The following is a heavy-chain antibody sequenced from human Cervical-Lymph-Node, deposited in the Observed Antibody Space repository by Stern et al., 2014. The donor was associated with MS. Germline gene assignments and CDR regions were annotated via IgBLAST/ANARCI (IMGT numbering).Heavy chain of an antibody. CDR3: ARGVTYCGGDCYGWYFDL. V-gene: IGHV3-64*01. CDR2: ISSNGGST. J-gene: IGHJ2*01. Sequence: EVQLVESGGGLVKPGGSLRLSCAASGFTFSSYAMHWVRQAPGTGMEYVSVISSNGGSTYYANSVKGRFTISRDNSKNTLYLHMGSLRVEDMAVYYCARGVTYCGGDCYGWYFDLWGRGTLVTVSS. CDR1: GFTFSSYA. D-gene: IGHD2-21*02.